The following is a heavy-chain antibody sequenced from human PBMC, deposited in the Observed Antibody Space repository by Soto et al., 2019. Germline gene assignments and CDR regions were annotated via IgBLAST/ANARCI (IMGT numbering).Heavy chain of an antibody. CDR1: GYTFTSYD. D-gene: IGHD3-9*01. CDR3: ARGWKRYFDWSHYCYYGMDV. V-gene: IGHV1-8*01. CDR2: MNPNSGNT. J-gene: IGHJ6*02. Sequence: ASVKVSCKASGYTFTSYDINWVRQATGQGLEWMGWMNPNSGNTGYAQKFQGRVTMTRNTSISTAYMELSSLRSEDTAVYYCARGWKRYFDWSHYCYYGMDVWGQGTTVTVSS.